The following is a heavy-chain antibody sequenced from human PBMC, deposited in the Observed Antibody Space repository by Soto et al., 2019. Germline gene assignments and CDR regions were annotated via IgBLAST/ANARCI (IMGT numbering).Heavy chain of an antibody. CDR1: GGSITNDNYY. D-gene: IGHD3-22*01. Sequence: SETLSLTCTVSGGSITNDNYYWGWIRQPPGKGLEWIGYIYYSGSSHYNPSLKSRLIISMDTSKNQLSLRLSSVTAADTAVYYCAAKSWFDNSGSTYWGQGAMVTVYS. V-gene: IGHV4-30-4*01. CDR3: AAKSWFDNSGSTY. J-gene: IGHJ4*02. CDR2: IYYSGSS.